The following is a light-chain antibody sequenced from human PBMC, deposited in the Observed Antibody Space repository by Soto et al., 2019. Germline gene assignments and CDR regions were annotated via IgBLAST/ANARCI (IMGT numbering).Light chain of an antibody. J-gene: IGKJ3*01. CDR1: QRISSN. Sequence: EIVLTQSPATLSLSRVDRATCSCRASQRISSNLAWYQQKPGHTPRLLIYSASIGPTGTPARFSGSGSGSDFTLTISSLQSEDFAVYYCQQYNKSPLTFGPGTKVDIK. CDR2: SAS. CDR3: QQYNKSPLT. V-gene: IGKV3-15*01.